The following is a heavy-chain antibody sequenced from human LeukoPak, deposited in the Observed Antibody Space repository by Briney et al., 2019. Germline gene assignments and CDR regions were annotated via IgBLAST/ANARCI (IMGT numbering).Heavy chain of an antibody. Sequence: SETLSLTCTVSGGSISSYYWSWIRQPPGKGLEWIGYIYYSGSTNYNPSLKSRVTISVDTSKNQFSLKLSSVTAADTAVYYCARDRRGYCSGGSCPDPWGQGTLVTVSS. CDR1: GGSISSYY. J-gene: IGHJ5*02. CDR3: ARDRRGYCSGGSCPDP. D-gene: IGHD2-15*01. V-gene: IGHV4-59*12. CDR2: IYYSGST.